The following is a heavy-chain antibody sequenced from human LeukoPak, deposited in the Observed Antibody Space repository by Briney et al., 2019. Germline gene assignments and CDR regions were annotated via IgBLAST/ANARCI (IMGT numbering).Heavy chain of an antibody. CDR1: GFTFRSYA. V-gene: IGHV3-23*01. CDR3: AKGYGYSSSWTSNYYFYGLDV. D-gene: IGHD6-13*01. CDR2: ISDSDSGT. J-gene: IGHJ6*02. Sequence: GGSLRLSCAASGFTFRSYAMSWVRQAPGKGLEWVSAISDSDSGTYYADSEKGRFTISRGNSKNTLYLQMNSLRAEDTALYYCAKGYGYSSSWTSNYYFYGLDVWGQGTTVTVSS.